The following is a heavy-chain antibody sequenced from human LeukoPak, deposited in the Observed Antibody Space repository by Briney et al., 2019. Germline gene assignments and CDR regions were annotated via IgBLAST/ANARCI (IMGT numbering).Heavy chain of an antibody. CDR3: ARASGFRSWNWYFDL. Sequence: GGSLRLSCAASGFTFSSYAMSWVRQAPGKGLEWVSAISGSGGSTYYADSVKGRFTISRDNSKNTLYLQMNSLRAEDTAVYYCARASGFRSWNWYFDLWGRGTLVTVSS. CDR2: ISGSGGST. CDR1: GFTFSSYA. D-gene: IGHD1-1*01. J-gene: IGHJ2*01. V-gene: IGHV3-23*01.